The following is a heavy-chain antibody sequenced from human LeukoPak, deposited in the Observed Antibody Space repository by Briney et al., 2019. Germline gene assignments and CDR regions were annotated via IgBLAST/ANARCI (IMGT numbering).Heavy chain of an antibody. CDR3: AKDRGTSTKFYDY. CDR1: GFTSSSYT. V-gene: IGHV3-23*01. D-gene: IGHD3-10*01. J-gene: IGHJ4*02. CDR2: ISGSGGTT. Sequence: PGGSLRLSCAASGFTSSSYTMSWVRQAPGKGLEWISVISGSGGTTYYADSVKGRFTISRDNSKNTLYLQMNSLRAEDTAVYYCAKDRGTSTKFYDYWGQGNLVSVSS.